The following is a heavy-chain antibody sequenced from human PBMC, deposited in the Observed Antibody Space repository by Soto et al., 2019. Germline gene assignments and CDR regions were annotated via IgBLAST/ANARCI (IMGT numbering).Heavy chain of an antibody. CDR2: INQAGNKE. CDR3: AKEGYAGYEKYFDY. J-gene: IGHJ4*02. CDR1: GLTFSNYW. D-gene: IGHD5-12*01. Sequence: PGGSLRLSCVTSGLTFSNYWLSWVRQAPGKGLEWVANINQAGNKEYYVDSVEGRFTISRDNAKNTLYLQMNSLRAEDTAVYYCAKEGYAGYEKYFDYWGQGALVTVSS. V-gene: IGHV3-7*05.